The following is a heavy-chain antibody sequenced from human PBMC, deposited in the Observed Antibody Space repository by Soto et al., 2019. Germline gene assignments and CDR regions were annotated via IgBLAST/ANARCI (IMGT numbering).Heavy chain of an antibody. V-gene: IGHV4-4*02. J-gene: IGHJ6*02. CDR1: YTSISSIYL. D-gene: IGHD2-2*03. Sequence: PSETLSLTCAVSYTSISSIYLWCCVRQPPGKGLEWFGEIYHGGSTNYNPSLKSRVTISVDKSKNHFSLKVSSVTAADTAVYYCARVDIVLVPAAVRRDYYYYGMDVWGQGTTVTVSS. CDR2: IYHGGST. CDR3: ARVDIVLVPAAVRRDYYYYGMDV.